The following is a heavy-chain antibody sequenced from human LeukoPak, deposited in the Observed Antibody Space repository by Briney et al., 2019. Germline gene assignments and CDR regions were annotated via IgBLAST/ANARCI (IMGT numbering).Heavy chain of an antibody. D-gene: IGHD3-10*01. V-gene: IGHV4-38-2*02. J-gene: IGHJ6*03. CDR1: GYSISSGYY. Sequence: SETLSLTCTVSGYSISSGYYWGWIRPPPGKGLEWIGIIYHSGSTYYNPSLKSRVTISVDTSKDQFSLKLSSVTAADTAVYYCARIVIWFGELNISPGYYYYMDVWGKGTTVTVSS. CDR3: ARIVIWFGELNISPGYYYYMDV. CDR2: IYHSGST.